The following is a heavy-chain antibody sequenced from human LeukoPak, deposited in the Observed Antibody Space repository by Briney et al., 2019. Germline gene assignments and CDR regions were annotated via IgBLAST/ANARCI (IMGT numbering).Heavy chain of an antibody. Sequence: GESLKISCKHSEYSFPNYCIGWVRQMPGKGLEWMGIIYPDDSDTRYSPSFQGQVTISADKSISTAYLQWSGLKASDTAMYYCAIGRGGQQLGDYWGQGTPVTVSS. CDR3: AIGRGGQQLGDY. CDR2: IYPDDSDT. CDR1: EYSFPNYC. D-gene: IGHD6-13*01. J-gene: IGHJ4*02. V-gene: IGHV5-51*01.